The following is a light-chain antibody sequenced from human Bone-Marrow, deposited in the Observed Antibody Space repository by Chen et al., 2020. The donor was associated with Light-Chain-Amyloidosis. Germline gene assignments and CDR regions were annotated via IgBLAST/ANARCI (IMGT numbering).Light chain of an antibody. CDR2: EVT. CDR3: SSYTITNTLV. Sequence: QSALTQPASVSGSPGQSITISCTGTSSAVGGDNHVSWYQQHPDKAPKLMIYEVTNRRSWVPDRFSGSTSANTAALTVAGLQTEGEADYFCSSYTITNTLVFGSGTRVTVL. V-gene: IGLV2-14*01. J-gene: IGLJ1*01. CDR1: SSAVGGDNH.